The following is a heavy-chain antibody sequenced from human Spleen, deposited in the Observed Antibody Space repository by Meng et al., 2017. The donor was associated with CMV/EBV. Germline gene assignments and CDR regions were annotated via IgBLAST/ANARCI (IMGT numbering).Heavy chain of an antibody. CDR3: AKSVGWLDGGMDV. J-gene: IGHJ6*02. CDR2: IRSKANSYAT. CDR1: GFTFSGSA. D-gene: IGHD3-3*01. V-gene: IGHV3-73*01. Sequence: GGSLRLSCAASGFTFSGSAMHWVRQASGKGLEWVGRIRSKANSYATAYAASVKGRFTISRDNSKKTLSLQMNSLRAEDTAVYYCAKSVGWLDGGMDVWGQGTWVTVSS.